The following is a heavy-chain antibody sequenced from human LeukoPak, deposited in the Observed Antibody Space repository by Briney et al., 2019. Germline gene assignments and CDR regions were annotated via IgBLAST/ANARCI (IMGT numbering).Heavy chain of an antibody. CDR3: VRRAYSSGWYLDY. CDR2: INHGGAI. V-gene: IGHV4-34*01. CDR1: GGSFSAYH. Sequence: SDTLSLTCAVYGGSFSAYHWTWIRQPPGQGLQWIGEINHGGAINYNPSLKSRVTISVDTSKNQFSLKLGSVTASDTAVYFCVRRAYSSGWYLDYWGQGTPVTVSS. J-gene: IGHJ4*02. D-gene: IGHD6-19*01.